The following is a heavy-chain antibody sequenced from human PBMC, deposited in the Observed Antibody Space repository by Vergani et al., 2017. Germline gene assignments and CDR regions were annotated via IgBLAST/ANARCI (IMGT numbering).Heavy chain of an antibody. D-gene: IGHD2-21*02. Sequence: QVQLQESGPGLVKPSETLSLTFTVSGGSFSRYYWSWIRHPPGKGLEWIGYFYYSGGTNYNPYIKSRVTISVDTSKNQFSLKLSSLTAAVTAVYYCSRNPYSGGDCYSEAFDIWGQGTMVTVSS. V-gene: IGHV4-59*01. CDR2: FYYSGGT. CDR3: SRNPYSGGDCYSEAFDI. J-gene: IGHJ3*02. CDR1: GGSFSRYY.